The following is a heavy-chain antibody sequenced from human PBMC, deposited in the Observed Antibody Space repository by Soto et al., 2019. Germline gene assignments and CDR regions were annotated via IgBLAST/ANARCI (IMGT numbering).Heavy chain of an antibody. V-gene: IGHV3-23*01. J-gene: IGHJ6*02. D-gene: IGHD6-13*01. Sequence: GGSLRLSCAASGFTFISYAMSWVRQAPGKGLEWVSAISCSGGSTYYADSVKGRFTISRDNSKNTLYLQMNSLRAEDTAVYYCAKDHSSSWQYYYYYGMDVWGQGTTVTVSS. CDR1: GFTFISYA. CDR2: ISCSGGST. CDR3: AKDHSSSWQYYYYYGMDV.